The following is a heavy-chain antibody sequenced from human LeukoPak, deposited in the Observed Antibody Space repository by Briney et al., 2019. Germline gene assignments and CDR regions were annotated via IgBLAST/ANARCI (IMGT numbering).Heavy chain of an antibody. CDR3: ARFKGGDYLDAFDV. Sequence: PGGSLRLSCAASGFTFSSYSMNWVRQAPGKGLEWVSSISSSSSYIYYADSVKGQFTISRDNAKNSLYLQMNSLRAEDTAVYYCARFKGGDYLDAFDVWGKGQWSPCLQ. J-gene: IGHJ3*01. D-gene: IGHD4-17*01. CDR2: ISSSSSYI. CDR1: GFTFSSYS. V-gene: IGHV3-21*01.